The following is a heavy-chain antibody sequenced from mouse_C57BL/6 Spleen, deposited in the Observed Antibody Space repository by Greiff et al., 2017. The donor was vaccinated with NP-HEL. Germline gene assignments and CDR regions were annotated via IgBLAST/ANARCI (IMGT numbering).Heavy chain of an antibody. CDR2: IYPGDGDT. CDR1: GYAFSSSW. J-gene: IGHJ1*03. CDR3: ARDGGVWYFDV. V-gene: IGHV1-82*01. Sequence: VQLQQSGPELVKPGASVKISCKASGYAFSSSWMNWVKQRPGKGLEWIGRIYPGDGDTNYNGKFKGKATLTADKSSSTAYMQLSSLTSEDSAVYFCARDGGVWYFDVWGTGTTVTVSS.